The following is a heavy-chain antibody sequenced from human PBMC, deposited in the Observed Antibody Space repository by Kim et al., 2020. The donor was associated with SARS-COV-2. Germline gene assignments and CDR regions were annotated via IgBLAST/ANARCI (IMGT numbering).Heavy chain of an antibody. D-gene: IGHD6-19*01. Sequence: GGSLRLSCAASGFTFTNFAMIWVRQAPGKGLEWVAAVTADGDYTNYADSVKGRFTISRDNFRNTLSLHMTSLRAEDTALYYCAKWFRESSGWTDYWGHGT. CDR3: AKWFRESSGWTDY. CDR1: GFTFTNFA. CDR2: VTADGDYT. J-gene: IGHJ4*01. V-gene: IGHV3-23*01.